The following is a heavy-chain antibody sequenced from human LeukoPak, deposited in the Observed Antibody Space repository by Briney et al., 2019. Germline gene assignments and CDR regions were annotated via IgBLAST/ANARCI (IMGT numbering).Heavy chain of an antibody. Sequence: SVKVSCKASGGTFSSYAISWVRQAPGQGLEWMGGIIPIFGTANYAQKFQGRVTITTDESTSTAYMELSSLRSEDTAVYYCAIDSLHRVATISPHFDYWGQGTLVTVSS. V-gene: IGHV1-69*05. CDR3: AIDSLHRVATISPHFDY. J-gene: IGHJ4*02. D-gene: IGHD5-12*01. CDR1: GGTFSSYA. CDR2: IIPIFGTA.